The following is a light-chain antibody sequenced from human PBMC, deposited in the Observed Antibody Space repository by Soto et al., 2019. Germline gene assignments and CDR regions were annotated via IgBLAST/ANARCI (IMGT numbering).Light chain of an antibody. CDR3: ATWDNSLSAGV. V-gene: IGLV1-51*01. Sequence: QSVLPQPPSVSPAPGQKVTISCSGSSSNIGLHFVSWYQQFPGTAPKLLIYDNNQRPSGIPERFSGSKTGTSDTLGITGLQTGGEADYYCATWDNSLSAGVFGGGTKLTVL. CDR2: DNN. CDR1: SSNIGLHF. J-gene: IGLJ3*02.